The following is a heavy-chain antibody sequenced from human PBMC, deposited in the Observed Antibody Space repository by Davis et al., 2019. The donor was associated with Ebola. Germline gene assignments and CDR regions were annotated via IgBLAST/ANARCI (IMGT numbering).Heavy chain of an antibody. CDR2: IRSKANSYAI. CDR1: GFTFSGSA. D-gene: IGHD5-12*01. CDR3: TRSSYSGYDYEDY. J-gene: IGHJ4*02. V-gene: IGHV3-73*01. Sequence: GESLKISCAASGFTFSGSAMHWVRQASGKGLEWVGRIRSKANSYAIAYAASVKGRFTISRDDSKNTAYLQMNSLKTEDTAVYYCTRSSYSGYDYEDYWGQGTLVTVSS.